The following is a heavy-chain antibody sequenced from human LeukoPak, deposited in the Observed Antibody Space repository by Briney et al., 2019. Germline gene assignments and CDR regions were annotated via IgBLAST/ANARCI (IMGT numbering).Heavy chain of an antibody. V-gene: IGHV4-59*01. Sequence: SETLSLTCNVSGGSINHFYWGWIRHPPGKGLEWIGYIYHSGTTNYSPSLKSRVTMSLDTSKSQFSLKLNSVTAADTAVYYCAREKRVVGAPHFDSWGQGTLVTVSS. CDR3: AREKRVVGAPHFDS. D-gene: IGHD1-26*01. J-gene: IGHJ4*02. CDR1: GGSINHFY. CDR2: IYHSGTT.